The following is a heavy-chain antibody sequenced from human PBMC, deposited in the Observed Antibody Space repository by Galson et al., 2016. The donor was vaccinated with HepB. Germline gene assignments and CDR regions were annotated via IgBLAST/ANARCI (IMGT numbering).Heavy chain of an antibody. Sequence: SVKVSCKASGYTFNNYVISWVRQAPGQGLEWVGWISAYNGKTNFPEKYLGRVTLTTDTSTRTAYMELRSLRSGDTAVSYCARVLRPLYESTGFYFYGMDVWGQGTTVTVSS. CDR3: ARVLRPLYESTGFYFYGMDV. J-gene: IGHJ6*02. V-gene: IGHV1-18*01. CDR2: ISAYNGKT. CDR1: GYTFNNYV. D-gene: IGHD3-22*01.